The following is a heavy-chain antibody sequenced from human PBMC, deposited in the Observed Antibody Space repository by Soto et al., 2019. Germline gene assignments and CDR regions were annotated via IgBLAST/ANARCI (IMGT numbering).Heavy chain of an antibody. CDR2: ISSSSSYI. CDR1: GFTFSSYS. J-gene: IGHJ4*02. D-gene: IGHD4-17*01. CDR3: ARGSYGDYDVVVDY. V-gene: IGHV3-21*01. Sequence: GGSLRLSCAASGFTFSSYSMNWVRQAPGKGLEWVSSISSSSSYIYYADSVKGRFTISRDNAKNSLYLQMNSLRAEDTAVYYCARGSYGDYDVVVDYWGQGTLVTASS.